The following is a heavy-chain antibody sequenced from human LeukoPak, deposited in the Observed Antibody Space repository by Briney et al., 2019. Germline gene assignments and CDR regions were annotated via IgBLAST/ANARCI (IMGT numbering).Heavy chain of an antibody. CDR2: IKQDGSEK. CDR1: GFTFSSYW. Sequence: QPGGSLRLSCAASGFTFSSYWMSWVRQAPGKGLEWVANIKQDGSEKYYVDSVKGRLTISRDNAKNSLYLQMNSLGAEDTAVYHCARPTLNNPDRGGHAGFDYWGQGTLVTVSS. V-gene: IGHV3-7*01. CDR3: ARPTLNNPDRGGHAGFDY. J-gene: IGHJ4*02. D-gene: IGHD5-12*01.